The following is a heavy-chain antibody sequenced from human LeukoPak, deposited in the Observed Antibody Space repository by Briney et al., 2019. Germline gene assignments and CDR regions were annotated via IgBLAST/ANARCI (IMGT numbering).Heavy chain of an antibody. CDR1: GVSISSSSYY. CDR2: IYYRGST. J-gene: IGHJ4*02. Sequence: SETLSLTCTVSGVSISSSSYYWGWIRQPPGKGLGWIGSIYYRGSTYYNPSLKSRVTISVDTSKNQFSLKLSSVSAADTAVYYCARHHIAAAGRSSFDYWGQGTLVTVSS. D-gene: IGHD6-13*01. V-gene: IGHV4-39*01. CDR3: ARHHIAAAGRSSFDY.